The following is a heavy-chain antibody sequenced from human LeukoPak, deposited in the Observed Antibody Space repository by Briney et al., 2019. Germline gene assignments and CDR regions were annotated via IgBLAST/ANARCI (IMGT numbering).Heavy chain of an antibody. CDR3: ARGPVISRVVVHYYCDY. CDR1: GYTFTSYY. V-gene: IGHV1-46*01. D-gene: IGHD2-15*01. CDR2: INPSGGRT. J-gene: IGHJ4*02. Sequence: ASVKVSCKASGYTFTSYYMHWVRQAPGQGLEWMGIINPSGGRTTYAQKFQGRVTMTRDTSTSTVYMELSSLRSEDTAMYYCARGPVISRVVVHYYCDYWAQGTLVTVSS.